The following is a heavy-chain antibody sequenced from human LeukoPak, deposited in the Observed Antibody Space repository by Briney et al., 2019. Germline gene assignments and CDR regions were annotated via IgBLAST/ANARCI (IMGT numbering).Heavy chain of an antibody. CDR3: ARYGDYDTFDY. V-gene: IGHV3-13*01. J-gene: IGHJ4*02. CDR1: GFTFSSYW. D-gene: IGHD4-17*01. Sequence: PGGSLRLSCAASGFTFSSYWMHWVRQATGKGLEWVSAIGTAGDTYYPGSVKGRFTISRENAENSLYLQMNSLRAEDTAVYYCARYGDYDTFDYWGQGTLVTVSS. CDR2: IGTAGDT.